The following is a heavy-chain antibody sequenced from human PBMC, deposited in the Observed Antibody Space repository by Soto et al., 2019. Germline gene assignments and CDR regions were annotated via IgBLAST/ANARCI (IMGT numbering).Heavy chain of an antibody. CDR2: IYYTGST. CDR1: GGSISGYY. V-gene: IGHV4-59*08. CDR3: ARTYSNYAYYYYYMDF. D-gene: IGHD4-4*01. J-gene: IGHJ6*03. Sequence: SETLSLTCTVSGGSISGYYWSWIRQPPGKGLEWIGYIYYTGSTNYNPSLKSRVTISVDTSKNQFSLKLSSVTAADTAVYYCARTYSNYAYYYYYMDFWGKGTTVTVSS.